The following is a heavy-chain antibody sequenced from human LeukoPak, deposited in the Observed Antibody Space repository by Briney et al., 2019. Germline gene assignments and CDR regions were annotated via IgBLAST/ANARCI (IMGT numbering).Heavy chain of an antibody. D-gene: IGHD3-10*01. V-gene: IGHV3-33*01. J-gene: IGHJ6*02. CDR1: GFTFSSYG. CDR2: IWYDGSNK. CDR3: ARVGGSGSYYYYGMDV. Sequence: GGSLRLSCAASGFTFSSYGMLWVRQAPGKGLEWVAVIWYDGSNKYYADSVKGRFTISRDNSKNTLYLQMNSLGAEDTAVYYCARVGGSGSYYYYGMDVWGQGTTVTVSS.